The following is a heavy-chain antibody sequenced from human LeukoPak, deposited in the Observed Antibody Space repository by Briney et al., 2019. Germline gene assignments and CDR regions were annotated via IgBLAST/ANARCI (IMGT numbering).Heavy chain of an antibody. CDR2: IIPIFGIA. CDR1: GGTSSIYA. CDR3: ASCYYDSSGYGWFDP. D-gene: IGHD3-22*01. Sequence: GASVRVSSKLSGGTSSIYAISGVRRPPGQGLEWLGRIIPIFGIANYTQTFRGRVPITADKPTTTAYMELSSLRSEDTAGYYCASCYYDSSGYGWFDPWGEGTLVTVSS. J-gene: IGHJ5*02. V-gene: IGHV1-69*04.